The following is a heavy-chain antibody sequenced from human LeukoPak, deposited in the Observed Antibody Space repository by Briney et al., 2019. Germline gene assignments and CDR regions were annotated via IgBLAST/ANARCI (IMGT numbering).Heavy chain of an antibody. CDR1: GGSISSGDYY. CDR3: AKGTTGTTKARFDY. D-gene: IGHD1-1*01. V-gene: IGHV3-23*01. Sequence: PSETLSLTCTVSGGSISSGDYYWSWVRQAPGKGLEWVSAISGSGGSTYYADSVKGRFTISRDNSKNTLYLQMNSLRAEDTAVYYCAKGTTGTTKARFDYWGQGTLVTVSS. CDR2: ISGSGGST. J-gene: IGHJ4*02.